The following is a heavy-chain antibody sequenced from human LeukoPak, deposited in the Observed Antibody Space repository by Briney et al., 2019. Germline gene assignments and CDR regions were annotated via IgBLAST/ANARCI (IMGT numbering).Heavy chain of an antibody. D-gene: IGHD6-13*01. CDR3: ARSSAEYSSSWFPLDY. J-gene: IGHJ4*02. V-gene: IGHV4-59*01. Sequence: SETLSLTCTASGGSISSYYWSWIRQPPGKGLEWIGYIYYSGSTNYNPSLKSRVTISVDTSKNQFSLKLSSVTAADTAVYYCARSSAEYSSSWFPLDYWGQGTLVTVSS. CDR2: IYYSGST. CDR1: GGSISSYY.